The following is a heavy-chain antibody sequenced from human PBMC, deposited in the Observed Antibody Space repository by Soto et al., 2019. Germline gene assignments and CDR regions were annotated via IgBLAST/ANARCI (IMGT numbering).Heavy chain of an antibody. CDR1: GGSVSSGSYY. CDR2: IYYSGRT. Sequence: QVQLQESGPGLVKPSETLSLTCTVSGGSVSSGSYYWSWIRQPPGKGLEWIGYIYYSGRTNYNPHTNCAVTMSVDTAKTQFSLKPSPVSAAATAVYYCARGEGGYRGYDQPAAYGMDVWGQGTTVTVS. J-gene: IGHJ6*02. D-gene: IGHD5-12*01. V-gene: IGHV4-61*01. CDR3: ARGEGGYRGYDQPAAYGMDV.